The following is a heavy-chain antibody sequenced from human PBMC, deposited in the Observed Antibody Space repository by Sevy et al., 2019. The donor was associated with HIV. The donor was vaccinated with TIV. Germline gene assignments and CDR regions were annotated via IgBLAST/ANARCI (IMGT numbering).Heavy chain of an antibody. CDR2: IYYSGST. D-gene: IGHD6-13*01. V-gene: IGHV4-59*01. CDR3: ARDQVGDSSSWSYYYYGMDV. Sequence: SETLSLTCTVSGGSISSYYWSWIRQPPGKGLEWIGYIYYSGSTNYNPSLKSRVTISVDTSTNQFSLKLSSVTAADTAVYYCARDQVGDSSSWSYYYYGMDVWGQGTTVTVSS. CDR1: GGSISSYY. J-gene: IGHJ6*02.